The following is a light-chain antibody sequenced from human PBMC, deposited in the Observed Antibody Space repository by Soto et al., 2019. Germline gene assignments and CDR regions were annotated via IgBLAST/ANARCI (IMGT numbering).Light chain of an antibody. CDR3: QQSYRSPYT. Sequence: IQLTQSPSSLSASVGERVTVTCRASQSINIYLNWYQQKPGKAPTLLIYAASSLQSGVPSRFSGGGSRTDSTLTISSLQPEDFATYYCQQSYRSPYTFGQGPKLEI. CDR2: AAS. V-gene: IGKV1-39*01. CDR1: QSINIY. J-gene: IGKJ2*01.